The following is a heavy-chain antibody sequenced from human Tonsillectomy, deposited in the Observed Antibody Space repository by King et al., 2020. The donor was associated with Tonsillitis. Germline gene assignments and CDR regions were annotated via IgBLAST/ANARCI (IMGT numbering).Heavy chain of an antibody. V-gene: IGHV3-30*18. D-gene: IGHD5-18*01. CDR2: ISYDGSNK. CDR3: AKDRGDVDPGSYGLDV. CDR1: GFTFSSYG. Sequence: VQLVESGGGVVQPGRSLRLSCAASGFTFSSYGMHWVRQAPGKGLEWVAVISYDGSNKYYADSVKGRFTISRDNSKNTLYLQMNSLRAEDTAVYYCAKDRGDVDPGSYGLDVGGQGTTVTVSS. J-gene: IGHJ6*02.